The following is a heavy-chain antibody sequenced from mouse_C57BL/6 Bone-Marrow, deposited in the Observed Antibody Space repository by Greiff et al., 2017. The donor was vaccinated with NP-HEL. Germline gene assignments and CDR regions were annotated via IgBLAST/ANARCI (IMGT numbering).Heavy chain of an antibody. J-gene: IGHJ1*03. CDR3: ARPIYYYGSSFWYFDV. CDR1: GFTFSDYY. Sequence: EVKLMESGGGLVQPGGSLKLSCAASGFTFSDYYMYWVRQTPEKRLEWVAYISNGGGSTYYPDTVKGRFTISRDNAKNTLYLQMSRLKSEDTAMYYCARPIYYYGSSFWYFDVWGTGTTVTVSS. CDR2: ISNGGGST. D-gene: IGHD1-1*01. V-gene: IGHV5-12*01.